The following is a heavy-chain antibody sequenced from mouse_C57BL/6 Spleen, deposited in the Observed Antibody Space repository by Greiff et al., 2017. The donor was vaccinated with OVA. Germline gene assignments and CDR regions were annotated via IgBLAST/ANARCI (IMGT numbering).Heavy chain of an antibody. J-gene: IGHJ4*01. Sequence: VKLQQSGAELAKPGASVKLSCKASGYTFTSYWMHWVKQRPGQGLEWIGYINPSSGYTKYNQKFKDKATLTADKSSSTAYMQLSSLTYEDSAVYYCAPITTVVDYAMDYWGQGTSVTVSS. D-gene: IGHD1-1*01. CDR1: GYTFTSYW. CDR3: APITTVVDYAMDY. CDR2: INPSSGYT. V-gene: IGHV1-7*01.